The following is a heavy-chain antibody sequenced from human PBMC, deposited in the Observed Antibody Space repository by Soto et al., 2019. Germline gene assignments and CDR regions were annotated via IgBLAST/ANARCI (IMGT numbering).Heavy chain of an antibody. CDR2: MNPNSGNT. D-gene: IGHD3-16*02. J-gene: IGHJ3*02. Sequence: ASVKVSCKASGYTFTSYDINWVRQATGQGLEWMGWMNPNSGNTGHAQKFQGRVTMTRNTSISTAYMELSSLRSEDTAVYYCARGQKPSYVYIWRSYRTQDAFDSWGQRTMVTVS. CDR3: ARGQKPSYVYIWRSYRTQDAFDS. V-gene: IGHV1-8*01. CDR1: GYTFTSYD.